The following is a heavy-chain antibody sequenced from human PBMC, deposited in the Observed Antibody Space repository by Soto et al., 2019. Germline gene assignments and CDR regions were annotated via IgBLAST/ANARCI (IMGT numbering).Heavy chain of an antibody. CDR3: ARASRGITMSRFHP. CDR2: INQSGSS. D-gene: IGHD3-10*02. Sequence: QVQLQQWGAGLLKPSETLSLTCIVYGGSFSDDYWTWIRQPPGKGLEWIGEINQSGSSNYNPSLKSRVTISIDLSKSQFSLKLSSVTPADTAVYYCARASRGITMSRFHPWGQGTLVTVSS. CDR1: GGSFSDDY. V-gene: IGHV4-34*02. J-gene: IGHJ5*02.